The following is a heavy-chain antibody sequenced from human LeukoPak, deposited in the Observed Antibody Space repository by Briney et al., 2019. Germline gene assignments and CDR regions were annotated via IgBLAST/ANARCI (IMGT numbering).Heavy chain of an antibody. J-gene: IGHJ4*02. CDR3: ARGIRWASDY. CDR2: ITSNGGTT. D-gene: IGHD4-23*01. V-gene: IGHV3-64*01. CDR1: GFIFSSYS. Sequence: GWSLTLSCAASGFIFSSYSMVWVRQAPGKGLAYVSGITSNGGTTYYGNCVKGRFTISRDNSKDTLYLQMGSLRTEDMAVYYCARGIRWASDYWGQGTPVTVAS.